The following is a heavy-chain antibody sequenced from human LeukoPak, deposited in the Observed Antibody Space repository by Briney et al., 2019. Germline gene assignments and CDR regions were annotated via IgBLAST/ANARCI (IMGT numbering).Heavy chain of an antibody. D-gene: IGHD6-13*01. CDR3: ARGSGSSTFPYNWFDP. V-gene: IGHV3-9*01. Sequence: QTGGSLRLSCAASRFTFHDYAMHWVRQAPGKGLEWVSSISWNSDSIGYADSVKGRFTISRDNAKNSLYLQMNSLRAEDTAFYFCARGSGSSTFPYNWFDPWGQGTLVTVSS. J-gene: IGHJ5*02. CDR2: ISWNSDSI. CDR1: RFTFHDYA.